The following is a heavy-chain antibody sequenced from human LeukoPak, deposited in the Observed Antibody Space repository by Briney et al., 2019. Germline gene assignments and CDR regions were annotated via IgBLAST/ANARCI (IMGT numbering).Heavy chain of an antibody. CDR2: FDPEDGET. D-gene: IGHD1-26*01. V-gene: IGHV1-24*01. CDR1: GYTLTELS. J-gene: IGHJ6*03. Sequence: ASVKVSCKVSGYTLTELSMHWVRQAPGKGLEWMGGFDPEDGETIYAQKFQGRVTMTEDTSTDTAYMELSSLRSEDTAVYYCARLSVIVGAALEYYYYYMDVWGQGTTVTVSS. CDR3: ARLSVIVGAALEYYYYYMDV.